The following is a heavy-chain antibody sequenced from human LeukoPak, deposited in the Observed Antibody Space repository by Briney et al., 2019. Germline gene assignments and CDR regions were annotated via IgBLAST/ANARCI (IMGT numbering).Heavy chain of an antibody. Sequence: PSETLSLTCTVSGGSISSYDWSWIRQPPGKGLEWIGYMFYSGNTNYNSSLKSRVTISLDTSINQFSLKMSSVTAADTAVYYCAGTVAAAALAEGYWFDPWGQGTLVTVSS. D-gene: IGHD6-13*01. CDR3: AGTVAAAALAEGYWFDP. J-gene: IGHJ5*02. CDR2: MFYSGNT. CDR1: GGSISSYD. V-gene: IGHV4-59*08.